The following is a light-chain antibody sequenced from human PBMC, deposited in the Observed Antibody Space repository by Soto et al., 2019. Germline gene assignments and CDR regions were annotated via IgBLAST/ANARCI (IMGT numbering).Light chain of an antibody. Sequence: VLYESPGTLSFFPGERATLSCRPSRSVTNNYLAWHQQKPGQTPRLLIYGASRRATGIPDRFSGSGSGTDFTLTISRLEPEDFAVYHCQQYGGSPRTFGQGTKVDIK. V-gene: IGKV3-20*01. CDR2: GAS. CDR3: QQYGGSPRT. J-gene: IGKJ1*01. CDR1: RSVTNNY.